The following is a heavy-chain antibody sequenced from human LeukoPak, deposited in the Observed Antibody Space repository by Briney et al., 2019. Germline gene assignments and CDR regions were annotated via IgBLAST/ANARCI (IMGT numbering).Heavy chain of an antibody. Sequence: PGGSLRLSCAASGFTFSTYAMSWIRQAPGKGLEWVSYISSSGSTIYYADSVKGRFTISRDNAKNSLYLQMNSLRAEDTAVYYCARVPIDSSPYYYYGMDVWGQGTTVTVSS. CDR1: GFTFSTYA. V-gene: IGHV3-11*01. CDR3: ARVPIDSSPYYYYGMDV. D-gene: IGHD4-11*01. CDR2: ISSSGSTI. J-gene: IGHJ6*02.